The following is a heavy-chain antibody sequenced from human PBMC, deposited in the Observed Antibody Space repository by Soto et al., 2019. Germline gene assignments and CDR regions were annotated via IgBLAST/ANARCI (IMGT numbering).Heavy chain of an antibody. V-gene: IGHV4-4*02. CDR2: IYHSGST. Sequence: SETLSLTCAVSGGSISSSNWWSWVRQPPGKGLEWIGEIYHSGSTYYNPSLKSRVTISVDTSKNQFSLKLSSVTAADTAVYYCAVRGVKYYYYGMDVWGQGTTVTVSS. D-gene: IGHD3-10*01. J-gene: IGHJ6*02. CDR3: AVRGVKYYYYGMDV. CDR1: GGSISSSNW.